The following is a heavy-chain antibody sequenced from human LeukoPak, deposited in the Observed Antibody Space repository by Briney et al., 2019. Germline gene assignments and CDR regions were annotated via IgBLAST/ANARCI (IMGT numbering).Heavy chain of an antibody. Sequence: ASVKVSCKASGYTFTSYYMHWVRQAPGQGLEWMGWISAYNSNTKYAQKLQGRVTMTTDTSTSTAYMELRSLRSDDTAVYYCARDGAAGWFGELLSWFDPWGQGTLVTVSS. V-gene: IGHV1-18*04. CDR1: GYTFTSYY. D-gene: IGHD3-10*01. CDR3: ARDGAAGWFGELLSWFDP. CDR2: ISAYNSNT. J-gene: IGHJ5*02.